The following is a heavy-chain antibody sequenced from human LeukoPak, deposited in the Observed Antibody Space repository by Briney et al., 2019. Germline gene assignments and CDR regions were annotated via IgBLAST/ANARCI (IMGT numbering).Heavy chain of an antibody. D-gene: IGHD1-26*01. CDR1: GGSISSSY. CDR3: ARDRGGSFLF. Sequence: SETLSLTCTVSGGSISSSYWSWIRQPPGKGLEWTGYVYDSGSTSYNPSVKSRVTISVDTSKSQFSLRLSSVTAADTAVYYCARDRGGSFLFWGQGTLVTVTS. J-gene: IGHJ4*02. CDR2: VYDSGST. V-gene: IGHV4-59*01.